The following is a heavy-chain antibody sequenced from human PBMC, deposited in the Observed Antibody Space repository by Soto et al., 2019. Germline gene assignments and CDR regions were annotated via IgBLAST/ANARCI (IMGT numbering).Heavy chain of an antibody. V-gene: IGHV3-30*18. J-gene: IGHJ4*02. Sequence: PGGSLRLSCAASGFTFNIFGMHWVRQAPGKGLEWVALISNDGTNKHYADSVRGRFTISRDSSKNTVFLQMDSLRADDTAVYYCAKGSTRWLESLLHYWGQGTLVTVSS. CDR1: GFTFNIFG. D-gene: IGHD5-12*01. CDR2: ISNDGTNK. CDR3: AKGSTRWLESLLHY.